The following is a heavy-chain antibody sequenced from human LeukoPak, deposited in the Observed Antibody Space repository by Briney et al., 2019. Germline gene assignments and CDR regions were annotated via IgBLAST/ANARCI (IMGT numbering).Heavy chain of an antibody. V-gene: IGHV4-59*08. CDR2: IYYSGST. CDR1: GGSISSYY. CDR3: ARRYLVGHNAFDI. Sequence: SETLSLTCTVSGGSISSYYWSWIRQPPGKGLEWIGYIYYSGSTNYNPSLKSRVTISVDTSKNQFSLKLSSVTAADTAVYYCARRYLVGHNAFDIWGQGTMVTVS. J-gene: IGHJ3*02. D-gene: IGHD1-26*01.